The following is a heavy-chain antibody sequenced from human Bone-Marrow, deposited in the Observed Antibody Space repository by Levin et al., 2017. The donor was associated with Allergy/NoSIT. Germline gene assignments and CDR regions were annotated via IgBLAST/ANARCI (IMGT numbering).Heavy chain of an antibody. J-gene: IGHJ4*02. CDR2: IWFDGSNK. CDR3: ARGHATSTVTTHIDY. D-gene: IGHD4-11*01. Sequence: GGSLRLSCAASGFTFSSYGMHWVRQAPGKGLGWVAVIWFDGSNKYYADSVKGRFTISRDNSKNTLFLQMNSLRAEDTAVYYCARGHATSTVTTHIDYWGQGTLVTVSS. CDR1: GFTFSSYG. V-gene: IGHV3-33*01.